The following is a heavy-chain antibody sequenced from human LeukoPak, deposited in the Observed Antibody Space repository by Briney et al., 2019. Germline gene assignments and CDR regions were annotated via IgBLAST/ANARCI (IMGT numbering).Heavy chain of an antibody. V-gene: IGHV4-34*01. J-gene: IGHJ4*02. D-gene: IGHD1-14*01. CDR3: ARGRKPNFDY. CDR2: INHSGST. CDR1: GGSFSGYY. Sequence: SETLSLTCAVYGGSFSGYYWSWIRQPPGKGLEWIGEINHSGSTNYNPSLKSRVTISVDTSKNQFSLKLSSVTAADTAVYYCARGRKPNFDYWGQGTLVTVSS.